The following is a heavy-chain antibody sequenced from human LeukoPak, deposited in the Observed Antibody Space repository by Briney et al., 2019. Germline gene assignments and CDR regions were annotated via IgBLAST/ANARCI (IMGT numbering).Heavy chain of an antibody. J-gene: IGHJ6*02. D-gene: IGHD6-19*01. V-gene: IGHV4-61*01. CDR2: IYYSGST. Sequence: SETLSLTCTVSGGSISSSSYYWSWIRQPPGKGLEWIGYIYYSGSTNYNPSLKSRVTISVDTSKNQFSLKLSSVTAADTAVYYCARDAGSGSLDVWGQGTTVTVSS. CDR3: ARDAGSGSLDV. CDR1: GGSISSSSYY.